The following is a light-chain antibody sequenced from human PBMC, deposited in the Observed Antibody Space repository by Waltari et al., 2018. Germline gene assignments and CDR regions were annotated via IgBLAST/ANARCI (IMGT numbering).Light chain of an antibody. Sequence: QSVLTQPPSASATPGQRVTISCSGSSSNIGSNTVTWYHQLPGTAPKLLIYTNNQRPSGVPDRFSGSKSCTSASLSISGLQSEDEADYYCAVWDDSLNGVVFGGGTKLTVL. J-gene: IGLJ2*01. CDR3: AVWDDSLNGVV. CDR2: TNN. CDR1: SSNIGSNT. V-gene: IGLV1-44*01.